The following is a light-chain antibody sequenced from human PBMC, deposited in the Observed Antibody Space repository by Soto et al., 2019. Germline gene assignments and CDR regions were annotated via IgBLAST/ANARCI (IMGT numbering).Light chain of an antibody. J-gene: IGKJ2*01. CDR2: LGF. Sequence: DIVMTQSPLSLPVTPGEPASISCRSSQSLLHSNGYNYLDWYLQKPGQSPQLLIYLGFNRASGVPDRFSGSGSGTDFTLKISRVEAEDVGVYYCMQALQTLYYTFGQGTKLEIK. CDR1: QSLLHSNGYNY. CDR3: MQALQTLYYT. V-gene: IGKV2-28*01.